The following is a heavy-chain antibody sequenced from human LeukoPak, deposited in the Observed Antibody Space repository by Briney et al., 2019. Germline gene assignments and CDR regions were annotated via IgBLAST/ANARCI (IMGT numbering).Heavy chain of an antibody. D-gene: IGHD6-19*01. CDR1: GFTFSSYA. J-gene: IGHJ4*02. CDR2: ISGSGGST. Sequence: GGSLRLSCAASGFTFSSYAMSWVRQAPGKGLEWVSAISGSGGSTYYADSVKGRFTISSDNSKNTLYLQMNSLRAEDTAVYYCAKDSGLYSSEGYWGPGTLVNVSS. V-gene: IGHV3-23*01. CDR3: AKDSGLYSSEGY.